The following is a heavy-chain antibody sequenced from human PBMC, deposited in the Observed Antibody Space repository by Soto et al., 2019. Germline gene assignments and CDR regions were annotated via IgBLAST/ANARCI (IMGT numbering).Heavy chain of an antibody. CDR1: RFTCSSYT. CDR2: IGGSAGGT. J-gene: IGHJ6*02. CDR3: AKVGGATLRNGMDV. V-gene: IGHV3-23*04. Sequence: EVQLVESGGGLVQPGGSLRLSCAASRFTCSSYTMSWVRQAPGKGLEWISTIGGSAGGTYYADSVKGRFTISRDNSKSTLYLQMDSLRAEDTAVYYCAKVGGATLRNGMDVWGQGTTVTVSS. D-gene: IGHD3-16*01.